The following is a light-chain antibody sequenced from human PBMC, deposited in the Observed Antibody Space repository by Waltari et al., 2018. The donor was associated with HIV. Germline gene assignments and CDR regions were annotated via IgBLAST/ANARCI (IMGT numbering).Light chain of an antibody. V-gene: IGLV2-14*01. Sequence: QSALTQPASVSGSPGQSITISCPGTSSDVGGYNYVFWYQQHPGKAPKLMIYEVSNRPSGVSNRFSGSKSGNTASLTISGLQAEDEADYYCSSYTSSSTSHVFGTGTKVTVL. CDR3: SSYTSSSTSHV. CDR2: EVS. J-gene: IGLJ1*01. CDR1: SSDVGGYNY.